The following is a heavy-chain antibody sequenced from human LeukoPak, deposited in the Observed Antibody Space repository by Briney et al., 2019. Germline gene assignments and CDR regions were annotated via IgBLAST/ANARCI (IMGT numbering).Heavy chain of an antibody. CDR3: ARDLGIGYSGYDAAFDY. D-gene: IGHD5-12*01. Sequence: GGSLRLSCAASGFTFSDHYMAWLRQAPGKGLEWLSYISSSGATTYHADSVKGRFTISRDNAKNSLYLQMNSLRAEDTAIYYCARDLGIGYSGYDAAFDYWGQGTLVAVSS. V-gene: IGHV3-11*01. CDR2: ISSSGATT. J-gene: IGHJ4*02. CDR1: GFTFSDHY.